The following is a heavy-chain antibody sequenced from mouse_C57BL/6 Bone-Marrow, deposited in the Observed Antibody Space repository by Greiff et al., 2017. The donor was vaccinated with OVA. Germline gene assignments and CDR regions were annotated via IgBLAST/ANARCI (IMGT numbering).Heavy chain of an antibody. CDR2: INPSSGYT. Sequence: VKLQESGAELARPGASVKMSCKASGYTFTSYTMHWVKQRPGQGLEWIGYINPSSGYTKYNQKFKDKATLTADKSSSTAYMQLSSLTSEDSAVYYCAASYPLFAYWGQGTLVTVSA. CDR1: GYTFTSYT. CDR3: AASYPLFAY. V-gene: IGHV1-4*01. J-gene: IGHJ3*01. D-gene: IGHD2-10*01.